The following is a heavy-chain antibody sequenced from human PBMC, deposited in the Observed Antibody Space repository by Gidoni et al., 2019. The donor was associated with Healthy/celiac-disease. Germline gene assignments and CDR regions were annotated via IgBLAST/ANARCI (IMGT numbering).Heavy chain of an antibody. V-gene: IGHV3-30-3*01. D-gene: IGHD6-6*01. Sequence: QVQLVESGGGVVQPGRSLRLSCAASGFTFSSYAMHWVRQAPGKGLEWVAVISYDGSNKYYADSVKGRFTISRDNSKNTLYLQMNSLRAEDTAVYYCARDREYSSSSWDYYYGMDVWGQGTTVTVSS. J-gene: IGHJ6*02. CDR1: GFTFSSYA. CDR2: ISYDGSNK. CDR3: ARDREYSSSSWDYYYGMDV.